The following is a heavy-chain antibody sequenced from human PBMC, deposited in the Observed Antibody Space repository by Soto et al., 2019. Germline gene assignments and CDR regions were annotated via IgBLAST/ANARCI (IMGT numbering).Heavy chain of an antibody. CDR2: IIPILGIA. D-gene: IGHD7-27*01. J-gene: IGHJ3*02. CDR1: GGTFSSYT. V-gene: IGHV1-69*02. CDR3: ARASLGKGDVAFDI. Sequence: QVQLVQSGAEVKKPGSSVKVYCKASGGTFSSYTISWVRQAPGQGLEWMGRIIPILGIANYAQKFQGRGTITADQSTSTAYMELSSLRSEDTAVYYCARASLGKGDVAFDIWGQGTMVTVSS.